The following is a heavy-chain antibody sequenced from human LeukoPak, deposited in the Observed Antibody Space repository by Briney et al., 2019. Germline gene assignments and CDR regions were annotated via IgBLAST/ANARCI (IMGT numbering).Heavy chain of an antibody. Sequence: GGSLRLSCAASGFTFSSYSMHWVRQAPGKGLEWVAVISYEGNNEYYADSVTGRFTISRDNSKNTLFMQMISLRAEDTAVYYCARDVVPYSYYYMDVWGKGTTVTVSS. V-gene: IGHV3-30*04. CDR1: GFTFSSYS. J-gene: IGHJ6*03. D-gene: IGHD2-21*01. CDR3: ARDVVPYSYYYMDV. CDR2: ISYEGNNE.